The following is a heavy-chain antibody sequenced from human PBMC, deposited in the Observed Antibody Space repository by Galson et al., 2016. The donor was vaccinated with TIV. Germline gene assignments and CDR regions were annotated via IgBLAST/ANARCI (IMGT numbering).Heavy chain of an antibody. Sequence: SVKVSCKALGGTLASGGKLSSYVISWVRQAPGQGLEWLGRIIPTFGTTKYAQKFQGRVTITADESKDTAYVELNSLTSEDTAVYYCARATNYYDNWFDPWGQGTLVTVSS. J-gene: IGHJ5*02. CDR3: ARATNYYDNWFDP. V-gene: IGHV1-69*13. CDR1: GGTLASGGKLSSYV. CDR2: IIPTFGTT. D-gene: IGHD3-10*01.